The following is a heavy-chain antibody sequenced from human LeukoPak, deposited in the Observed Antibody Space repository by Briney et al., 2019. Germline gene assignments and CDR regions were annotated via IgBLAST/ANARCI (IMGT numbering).Heavy chain of an antibody. CDR2: SSAYNGNT. J-gene: IGHJ4*02. Sequence: ASVKVSCKASVYTFTSYGISWVRQAPGQALEWMGWSSAYNGNTNYAQKLQGRVTMTTDTSTSTAYMELRRLRTDHTAVYRCPSTSTVTTGAYGFDYWGQGTLVTASS. CDR1: VYTFTSYG. CDR3: PSTSTVTTGAYGFDY. D-gene: IGHD4-17*01. V-gene: IGHV1-18*01.